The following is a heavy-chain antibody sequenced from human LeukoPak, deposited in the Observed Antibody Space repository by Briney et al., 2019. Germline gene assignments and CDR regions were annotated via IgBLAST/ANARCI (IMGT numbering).Heavy chain of an antibody. V-gene: IGHV3-21*01. D-gene: IGHD3-10*01. CDR3: ARLFGGGFGKYYFDY. CDR2: ISTISTYI. CDR1: GFSFSSYS. J-gene: IGHJ4*02. Sequence: PGGSLRLSCAASGFSFSSYSMEWVRQAPGKGLEWVSSISTISTYIYYADSVKGRFTISRDNAKNSLYLQMNSLRAEDTAVYYCARLFGGGFGKYYFDYWGQGTLVTVPS.